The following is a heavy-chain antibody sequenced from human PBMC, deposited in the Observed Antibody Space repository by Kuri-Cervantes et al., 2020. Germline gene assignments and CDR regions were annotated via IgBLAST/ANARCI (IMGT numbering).Heavy chain of an antibody. CDR1: GFTFSSYA. D-gene: IGHD4-17*01. V-gene: IGHV3-30-3*01. CDR3: ARIYGDYARIDY. CDR2: ISYDGSNK. J-gene: IGHJ4*02. Sequence: GESLKISCAASGFTFSSYAMSWVRQAPGKGLEWVAVISYDGSNKYYADSVKGRFTISRDNSKNTLYLQMNSLRAEDTAVYYCARIYGDYARIDYWGQGTLVTVSS.